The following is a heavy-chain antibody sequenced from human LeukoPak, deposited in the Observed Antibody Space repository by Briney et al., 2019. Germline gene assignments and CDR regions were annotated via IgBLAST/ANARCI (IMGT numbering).Heavy chain of an antibody. V-gene: IGHV4-4*08. CDR3: ARHPLLGSYWYFDL. D-gene: IGHD2-8*02. CDR1: GGSINTDNYY. CDR2: IYTSGST. Sequence: SETLSLTCTVSGGSINTDNYYWSWIRQPPGKGLEWIGYIYTSGSTNQNPSLKSRVTISLDTSKNHFSLKLTSVTAADTAVYYCARHPLLGSYWYFDLWGRGTLVTVSS. J-gene: IGHJ2*01.